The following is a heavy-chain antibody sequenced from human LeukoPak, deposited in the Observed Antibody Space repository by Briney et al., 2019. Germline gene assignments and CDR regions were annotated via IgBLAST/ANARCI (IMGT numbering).Heavy chain of an antibody. J-gene: IGHJ6*02. CDR3: AKDKDFWSGYYRGVPYYYGLDV. Sequence: GGSQRLSCAASGFXFSSHGIHWVRQAPGKGLEWVAVISYDGSNKYYADSVKGRFTISRDNANNTLYLQMNSLRPEDTALYHCAKDKDFWSGYYRGVPYYYGLDVWGQGTTVTVSS. D-gene: IGHD3-3*01. CDR2: ISYDGSNK. CDR1: GFXFSSHG. V-gene: IGHV3-30*18.